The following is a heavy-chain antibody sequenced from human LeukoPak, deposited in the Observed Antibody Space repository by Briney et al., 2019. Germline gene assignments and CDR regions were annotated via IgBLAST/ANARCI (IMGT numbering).Heavy chain of an antibody. CDR2: ISYDGSNK. CDR1: GFTFSSYA. Sequence: GGSLRLSCAASGFTFSSYAMHWVRQAPGKGLEWVAVISYDGSNKYYADSVKGRFTISRDNSKNTLYLQMNSLRAEDTAVYYCARDTTGGYCTNGVCYCFGTWGQGTLVTVS. D-gene: IGHD2-8*01. CDR3: ARDTTGGYCTNGVCYCFGT. J-gene: IGHJ5*02. V-gene: IGHV3-30*04.